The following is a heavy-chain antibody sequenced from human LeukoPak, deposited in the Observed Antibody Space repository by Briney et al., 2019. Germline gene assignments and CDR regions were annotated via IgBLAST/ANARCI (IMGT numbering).Heavy chain of an antibody. V-gene: IGHV3-23*03. J-gene: IGHJ4*02. CDR1: RFTFSSYG. Sequence: PGGSLRLSCAASRFTFSSYGMSWVRQAPGKGLEWVSLIYSGGAIRYADSVKGRFTISRDSSKNTLFLQMNDLTVEDTARYYCARRPGNWGQGILVTVSS. CDR2: IYSGGAI. CDR3: ARRPGN. D-gene: IGHD1-14*01.